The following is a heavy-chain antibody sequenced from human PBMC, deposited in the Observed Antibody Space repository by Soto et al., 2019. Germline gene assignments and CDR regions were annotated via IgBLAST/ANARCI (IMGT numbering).Heavy chain of an antibody. CDR1: GGSISNYY. D-gene: IGHD5-18*01. Sequence: QVQLQESGPGLVKPSETLSLTCIVSGGSISNYYWSWIRQPPGKGLEWIGYIYYSGSTNYNPSLPTRFTISVDTSKNQFSLKLSSVTAADTAVYYCARHRYSYGVYYFDYWDQGTLVTVSS. CDR2: IYYSGST. V-gene: IGHV4-59*08. CDR3: ARHRYSYGVYYFDY. J-gene: IGHJ4*02.